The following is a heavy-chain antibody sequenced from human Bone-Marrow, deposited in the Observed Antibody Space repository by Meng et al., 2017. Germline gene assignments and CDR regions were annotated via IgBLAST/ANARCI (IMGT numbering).Heavy chain of an antibody. CDR1: GASISSSHW. V-gene: IGHV4-4*02. CDR3: ARAAYDIWSGYAP. Sequence: QVQLQQWGAGLLKPSGTLSLTWAVSGASISSSHWWGWVRQPPGKGLEWIGEIYHDGSTNYTPSPKSRVTISVDKSKNQFSLKLSSVTAADTAVYYCARAAYDIWSGYAPWGQGSLVTVSS. D-gene: IGHD3-3*01. CDR2: IYHDGST. J-gene: IGHJ5*02.